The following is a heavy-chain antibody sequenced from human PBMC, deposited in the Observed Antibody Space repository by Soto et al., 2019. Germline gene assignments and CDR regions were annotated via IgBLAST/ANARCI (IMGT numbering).Heavy chain of an antibody. J-gene: IGHJ4*02. CDR1: GFTFSSYA. Sequence: QVQLVESGGGVVQPGRSLRLSCAASGFTFSSYAMHWVRQAPGKGLEWVAVISYDRSNKYYADSVKGRFTISRDNSKNTLYVQMNSLRAEDTAVYYCARERSGSSFDYLGQGTMVIVSS. D-gene: IGHD3-3*01. V-gene: IGHV3-30-3*01. CDR3: ARERSGSSFDY. CDR2: ISYDRSNK.